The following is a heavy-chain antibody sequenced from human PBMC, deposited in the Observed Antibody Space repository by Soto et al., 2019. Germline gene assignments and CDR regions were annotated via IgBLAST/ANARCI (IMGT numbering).Heavy chain of an antibody. CDR1: GGSISSYY. CDR2: FYYSGGT. Sequence: SETLSLTCTVSGGSISSYYWSWIRQPPGKGLEWIGCFYYSGGTNYNPSLKSRVTISVDTSKKQFSLKLSSVTAADTAVYYCARGGWKLFDYWGQGTLVTVSS. V-gene: IGHV4-59*01. CDR3: ARGGWKLFDY. D-gene: IGHD6-19*01. J-gene: IGHJ4*02.